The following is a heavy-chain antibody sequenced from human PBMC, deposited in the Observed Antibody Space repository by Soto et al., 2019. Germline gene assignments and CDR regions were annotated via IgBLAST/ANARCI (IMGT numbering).Heavy chain of an antibody. CDR1: GYTFTSYG. J-gene: IGHJ1*01. D-gene: IGHD6-25*01. CDR3: TREAGWQRMVPYD. Sequence: QVQLVQSGTEVKKPGASVNVSCKAFGYTFTSYGFSWVRQVPGHGLEWLGWISAFNGDTHYSQTMKGRLTVTTDTATTSVHMELTSLTPADTVVYYCTREAGWQRMVPYDWGQGTLVTVS. V-gene: IGHV1-18*01. CDR2: ISAFNGDT.